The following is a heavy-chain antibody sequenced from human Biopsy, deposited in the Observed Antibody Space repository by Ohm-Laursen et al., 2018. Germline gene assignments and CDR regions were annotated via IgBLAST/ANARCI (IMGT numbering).Heavy chain of an antibody. Sequence: GTLSLTCTVYGESFNGYYWSWIRQTPGKGLEWIGEVSHSGSTNYNPSLKSRVTISVDTSKNQFSLNLSSVTATDTAMYYCARHDRSGYWGLDYWGQGALVTVSA. V-gene: IGHV4-34*01. CDR3: ARHDRSGYWGLDY. CDR1: GESFNGYY. CDR2: VSHSGST. D-gene: IGHD3-22*01. J-gene: IGHJ4*02.